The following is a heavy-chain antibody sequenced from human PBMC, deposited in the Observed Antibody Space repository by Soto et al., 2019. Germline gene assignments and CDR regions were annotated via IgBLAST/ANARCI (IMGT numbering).Heavy chain of an antibody. CDR3: ASASDSSSWYDDAFDI. D-gene: IGHD6-13*01. CDR2: IYSGGST. J-gene: IGHJ3*02. Sequence: EVQLVESGGGLVQPGGSLRLSCAASGFTVSSNYMSWVRQAPGKGLEWVSVIYSGGSTYYADSVKGRFTISRHNSKNTLYLQRNSLRAEDTAVYYCASASDSSSWYDDAFDIWGQGTMVTVSS. V-gene: IGHV3-53*04. CDR1: GFTVSSNY.